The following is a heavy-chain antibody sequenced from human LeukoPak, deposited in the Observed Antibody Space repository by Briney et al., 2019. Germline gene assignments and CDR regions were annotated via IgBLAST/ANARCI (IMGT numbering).Heavy chain of an antibody. CDR3: ARDIDYYYGMDV. J-gene: IGHJ6*02. D-gene: IGHD1-26*01. CDR2: IYYSGST. Sequence: SETLSLTCTVSGGSISSYYWSWIRQPPGKGLELIGYIYYSGSTNYNPSLKSRVTISVDTSKNQFSLKLSSVTAADTAVYYCARDIDYYYGMDVWGQGTTVTVSS. V-gene: IGHV4-59*01. CDR1: GGSISSYY.